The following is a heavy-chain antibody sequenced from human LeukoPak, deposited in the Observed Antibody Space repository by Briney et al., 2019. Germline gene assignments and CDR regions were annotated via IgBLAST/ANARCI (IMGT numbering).Heavy chain of an antibody. CDR1: GFTVSSNY. D-gene: IGHD3-10*01. CDR3: AKDSNPYYGSGSYYSVRKPYYFDY. CDR2: ISWNSGSI. J-gene: IGHJ4*02. V-gene: IGHV3-9*01. Sequence: PGGSLRLSCAASGFTVSSNYMSWVRQAPGKGLEWVSGISWNSGSIGYADSVKGRFTISRDNAKNSLYLQMNSLRAEDTALYYCAKDSNPYYGSGSYYSVRKPYYFDYWGQGTLVTVSS.